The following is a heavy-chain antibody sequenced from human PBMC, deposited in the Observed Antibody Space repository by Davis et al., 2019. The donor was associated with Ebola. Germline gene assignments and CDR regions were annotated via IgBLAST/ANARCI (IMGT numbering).Heavy chain of an antibody. CDR3: ARYDSSGYYYWFDP. Sequence: PSETLSLTCTVSGGSISSYYWSWIRQPPGKGLEWLGYIHYSGSTNYNPSLKSRVTISVDTSKNQFSLKPSSVTAADTAVYYCARYDSSGYYYWFDPWGQGTLVTVSS. CDR2: IHYSGST. V-gene: IGHV4-59*12. J-gene: IGHJ5*02. D-gene: IGHD3-22*01. CDR1: GGSISSYY.